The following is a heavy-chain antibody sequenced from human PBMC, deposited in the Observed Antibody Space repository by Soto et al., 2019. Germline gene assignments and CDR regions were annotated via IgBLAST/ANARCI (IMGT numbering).Heavy chain of an antibody. CDR1: GGSISSYY. Sequence: SETLSLTCTVSGGSISSYYWSWIRQPAGKGLEWIGRIYTSGSTNYNPSLKSRVTMSVDTSKNQFSLKLSSVTAADTAVYYCARDGIAAGGYYYYGMDVWGQGTTVTVSS. J-gene: IGHJ6*02. CDR2: IYTSGST. CDR3: ARDGIAAGGYYYYGMDV. V-gene: IGHV4-4*07. D-gene: IGHD6-13*01.